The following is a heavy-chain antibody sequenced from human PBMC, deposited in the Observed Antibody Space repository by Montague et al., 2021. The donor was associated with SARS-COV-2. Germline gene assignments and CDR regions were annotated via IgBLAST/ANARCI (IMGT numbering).Heavy chain of an antibody. CDR2: IKRKGDST. CDR1: GFTFDNYG. D-gene: IGHD6-13*01. CDR3: VRGAAAGPLDS. J-gene: IGHJ4*02. V-gene: IGHV3-20*03. Sequence: SLRLSFAASGFTFDNYGMSWVRQGPGKGLEWVSGIKRKGDSTGYEDSVKGRFTISRDNAKNFLYLQMNSLRVEDTALYYCVRGAAAGPLDSWGQGTLVTVS.